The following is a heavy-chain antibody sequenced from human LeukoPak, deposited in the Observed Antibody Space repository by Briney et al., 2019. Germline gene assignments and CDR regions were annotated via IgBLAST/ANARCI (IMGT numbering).Heavy chain of an antibody. CDR1: GYTFTNYG. Sequence: ASVTVSCKASGYTFTNYGISWVRQAPGQGLEWMGWTSAYNGNTNYAQKLQGRVTMTTDTSTSTAYMELRSLRSDDTAVYYCARDRGITMIVVGLFDYWGQGTLVTVSS. D-gene: IGHD3-22*01. CDR3: ARDRGITMIVVGLFDY. J-gene: IGHJ4*02. CDR2: TSAYNGNT. V-gene: IGHV1-18*01.